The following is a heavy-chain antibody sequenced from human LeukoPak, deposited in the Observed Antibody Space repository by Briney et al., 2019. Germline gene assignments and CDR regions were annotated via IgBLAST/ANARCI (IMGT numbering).Heavy chain of an antibody. CDR2: INSDGSST. Sequence: GGSLRLSCAPSGFTFRSYWMHWVRQAPGKGLVWVSRINSDGSSTSYADSVKGRFTISRDNARNTLYLQMNSLRAEDTAVYYCARGRGTIYMFDYWGQGTLVTVSS. CDR1: GFTFRSYW. V-gene: IGHV3-74*01. D-gene: IGHD2/OR15-2a*01. J-gene: IGHJ4*02. CDR3: ARGRGTIYMFDY.